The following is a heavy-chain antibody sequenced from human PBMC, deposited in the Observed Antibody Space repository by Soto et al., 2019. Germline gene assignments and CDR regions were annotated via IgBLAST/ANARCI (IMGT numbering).Heavy chain of an antibody. D-gene: IGHD3-3*01. CDR3: ARAAVTIFGVGMDV. CDR1: GGSFSGYY. V-gene: IGHV4-34*01. J-gene: IGHJ6*02. CDR2: INHSGST. Sequence: PSETLSLTCAVYGGSFSGYYWSWIRQPPGKGLEWIGEINHSGSTNYNPSLKSRVTISVDTSKNQFSLKLSSVTAADTAVYYCARAAVTIFGVGMDVWGQGTTVTVSS.